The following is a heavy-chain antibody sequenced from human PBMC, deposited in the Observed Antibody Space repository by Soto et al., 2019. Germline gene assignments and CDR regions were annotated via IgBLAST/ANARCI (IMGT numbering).Heavy chain of an antibody. CDR2: IIPFLSAT. D-gene: IGHD4-17*01. CDR1: GGHFDRFA. CDR3: ARGEDDYGDFGSMDV. V-gene: IGHV1-69*01. J-gene: IGHJ6*02. Sequence: QVQLVQSGAEVKKPGSSVKVSCRASGGHFDRFALSWLRQAHGQGLEWMGGIIPFLSATTYAQKFQGRITITADESASTLDLELRSLTSDDTAVYYCARGEDDYGDFGSMDVWGQGTSVTVSS.